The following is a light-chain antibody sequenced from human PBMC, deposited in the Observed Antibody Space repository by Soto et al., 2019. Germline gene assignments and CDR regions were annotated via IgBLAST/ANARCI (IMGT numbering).Light chain of an antibody. J-gene: IGKJ1*01. Sequence: DIQMTQSPSSLSASVGDRVTITCRASQSISSYLIWYQQKPGKAPKLLIYAASSLQSGVPSRFSGSGSGTDFTLPISSLQPEDFATYYCQQSYSTLWTFGQGTKVEIK. CDR3: QQSYSTLWT. CDR2: AAS. V-gene: IGKV1-39*01. CDR1: QSISSY.